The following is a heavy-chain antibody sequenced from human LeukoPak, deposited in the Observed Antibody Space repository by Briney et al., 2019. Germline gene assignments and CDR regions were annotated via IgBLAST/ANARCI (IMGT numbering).Heavy chain of an antibody. CDR2: IYTSGST. V-gene: IGHV4-59*10. J-gene: IGHJ4*02. CDR1: GGSFSGYY. CDR3: ARAHFNYDSSGYPDY. D-gene: IGHD3-22*01. Sequence: SETLSLTCAVYGGSFSGYYWSWIRQPAGKGLEWIGRIYTSGSTNYNPSLKSRVTISVDTSKNQFSLKLSSVTAADTAVYYCARAHFNYDSSGYPDYWGQGTLVTVSS.